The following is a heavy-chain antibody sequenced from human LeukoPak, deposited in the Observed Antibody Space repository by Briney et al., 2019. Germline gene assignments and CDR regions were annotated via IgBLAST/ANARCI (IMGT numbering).Heavy chain of an antibody. Sequence: SETLSLTCAVYGGSFSGYYWSWIRQPPGKGLEWIGEINHSESTNYNPSLKSRVTISVDTSKNQFSLKLSSVTAADTAVYYGARRYCSGGSCYLYYFDYWGQGTLVTVSS. D-gene: IGHD2-15*01. J-gene: IGHJ4*02. CDR3: ARRYCSGGSCYLYYFDY. V-gene: IGHV4-34*01. CDR2: INHSEST. CDR1: GGSFSGYY.